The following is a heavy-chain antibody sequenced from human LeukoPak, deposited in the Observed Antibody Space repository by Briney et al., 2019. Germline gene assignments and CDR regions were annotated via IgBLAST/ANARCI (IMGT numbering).Heavy chain of an antibody. Sequence: GGSLRLSCAASGFTFSSYAMTWVRQAPGKGPEWVSTVVGGDATFYADSVKGRFTISRDNSKNTLYLQMNSLRGDDTAVYYCARDKYFDYGDNAYFDYWGQGTLVTVSS. CDR1: GFTFSSYA. CDR3: ARDKYFDYGDNAYFDY. V-gene: IGHV3-23*01. CDR2: VVGGDAT. D-gene: IGHD4-17*01. J-gene: IGHJ4*02.